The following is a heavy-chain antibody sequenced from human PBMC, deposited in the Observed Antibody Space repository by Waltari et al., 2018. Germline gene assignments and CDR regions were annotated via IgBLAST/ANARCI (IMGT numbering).Heavy chain of an antibody. CDR1: GFPFINVW. CDR2: IKSKAAGGTI. J-gene: IGHJ4*02. D-gene: IGHD3-9*01. Sequence: EVQLVESGGGLVKPGGSLRLSCAASGFPFINVWRTWVRQAPGKGLEWVGRIKSKAAGGTIEYAAPVEGRFTISRDDSKNTMYMQMNNLKTEDTAMYYCATVVKTPSGYDYWGQGTLVTVSS. V-gene: IGHV3-15*01. CDR3: ATVVKTPSGYDY.